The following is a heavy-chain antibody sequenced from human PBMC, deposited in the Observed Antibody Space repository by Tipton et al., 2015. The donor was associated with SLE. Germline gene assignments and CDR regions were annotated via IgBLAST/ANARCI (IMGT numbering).Heavy chain of an antibody. D-gene: IGHD3-3*01. J-gene: IGHJ3*02. Sequence: TLSLTCSVSGVSTNNHYWKWIRQTQGKGLDWIWYIYSSGGNDYNPPLKRLLTISVETSKNQFSLKLTSVTAADTAVYYCARGNYDFRGRTFDIWGQGTMVTVSS. V-gene: IGHV4-4*08. CDR2: IYSSGGN. CDR3: ARGNYDFRGRTFDI. CDR1: GVSTNNHY.